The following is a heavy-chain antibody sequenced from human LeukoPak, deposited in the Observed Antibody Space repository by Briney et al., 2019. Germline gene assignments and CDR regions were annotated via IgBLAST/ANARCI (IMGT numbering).Heavy chain of an antibody. Sequence: GGSLRLSCAASGFTFSTYSMSWVRQAPGKGLEWVANIKQDGSEKYYVDSVKGRFTISRDNSKNSLYLQMNSLRTEDTALYYCAKGGSGSYYGLGDYYYYMDVWGKGTTVTISS. CDR2: IKQDGSEK. CDR3: AKGGSGSYYGLGDYYYYMDV. CDR1: GFTFSTYS. J-gene: IGHJ6*03. V-gene: IGHV3-7*03. D-gene: IGHD3-10*01.